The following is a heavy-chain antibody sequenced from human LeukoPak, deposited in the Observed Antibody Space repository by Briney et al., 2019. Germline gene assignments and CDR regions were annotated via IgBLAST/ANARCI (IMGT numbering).Heavy chain of an antibody. J-gene: IGHJ4*02. CDR2: ISWNSGSI. CDR1: GFTFDDYA. Sequence: GGSLRLSCAASGFTFDDYAMHWVRQAPGKGLEWVSGISWNSGSIDYADSVKGRFTISRDNSKNTLYLQMNSLRAEDTAVYYCAKAANWGSFDYWGQGTLVTVSS. D-gene: IGHD7-27*01. CDR3: AKAANWGSFDY. V-gene: IGHV3-9*01.